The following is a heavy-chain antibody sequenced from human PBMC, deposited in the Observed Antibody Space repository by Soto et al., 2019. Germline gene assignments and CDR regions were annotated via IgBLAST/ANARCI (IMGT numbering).Heavy chain of an antibody. CDR2: MYNTGST. CDR3: ARDQYDILTGYDWFDP. J-gene: IGHJ5*02. D-gene: IGHD3-9*01. V-gene: IGHV4-59*01. CDR1: GGSISGYY. Sequence: SETLSLTCTVSGGSISGYYWSWIRQPPGKGLEWIGYMYNTGSTVYNPSFKSRVTISVDTSKSQFSLKVTSVTAADTAIYYCARDQYDILTGYDWFDPWGPGTQVTVSS.